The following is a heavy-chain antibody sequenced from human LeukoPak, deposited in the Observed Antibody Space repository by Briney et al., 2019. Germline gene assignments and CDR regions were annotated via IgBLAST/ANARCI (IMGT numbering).Heavy chain of an antibody. V-gene: IGHV4-61*01. CDR3: ARVKGYSYGHDY. CDR1: GGSVSSGSYY. Sequence: SETLSLTCTVSGGSVSSGSYYWSWIRQPPGKGLEWFGYIYYSGGTNYNPSLKSRVTISVDKSKNQFSLKLSAVTAADTAVYYCARVKGYSYGHDYWGQGTLVTVSS. CDR2: IYYSGGT. J-gene: IGHJ4*02. D-gene: IGHD5-18*01.